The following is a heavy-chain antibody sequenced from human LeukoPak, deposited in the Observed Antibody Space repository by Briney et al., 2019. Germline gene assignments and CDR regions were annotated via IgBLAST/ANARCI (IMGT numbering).Heavy chain of an antibody. J-gene: IGHJ4*02. Sequence: GGSLRISFAAPGFTFSSYGMNWVRQAPGKGLEWVAVITYDGSNKYYADSVKGRFTISRDNSKNTLYLQMNSLRAEDTAVYYCAKDEKQNYYDSSGYYPDYWGQGTLVTVSS. CDR1: GFTFSSYG. CDR3: AKDEKQNYYDSSGYYPDY. V-gene: IGHV3-30*18. D-gene: IGHD3-22*01. CDR2: ITYDGSNK.